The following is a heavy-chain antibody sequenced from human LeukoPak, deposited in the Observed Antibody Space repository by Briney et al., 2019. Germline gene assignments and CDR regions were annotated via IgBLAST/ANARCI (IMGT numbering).Heavy chain of an antibody. D-gene: IGHD1-26*01. CDR2: IYYSGST. J-gene: IGHJ6*03. CDR3: ARRVRATPGYYYYYMDV. Sequence: PSETLSLTCTVSGGSISSYYWSWIRQPPGKGLEWIGSIYYSGSTYYNPSLKSRVTISVDTSKNQFSLKLSSVTAADTAVYYCARRVRATPGYYYYYMDVWGKGTTVTISS. CDR1: GGSISSYY. V-gene: IGHV4-39*07.